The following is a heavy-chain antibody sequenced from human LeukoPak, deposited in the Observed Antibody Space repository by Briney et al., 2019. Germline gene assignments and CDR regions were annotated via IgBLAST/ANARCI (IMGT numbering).Heavy chain of an antibody. CDR1: GYTFTSYG. Sequence: ASVKVSCKASGYTFTSYGISWVRQAPGQGLEWMGWISAYNGNTNYAQKLQGRVTMTRDTSTSTVYMELSSLRSEDTAVYYCARRGRITAAGFDYWGQGTLVTVSS. D-gene: IGHD2-2*01. CDR2: ISAYNGNT. J-gene: IGHJ4*02. V-gene: IGHV1-18*01. CDR3: ARRGRITAAGFDY.